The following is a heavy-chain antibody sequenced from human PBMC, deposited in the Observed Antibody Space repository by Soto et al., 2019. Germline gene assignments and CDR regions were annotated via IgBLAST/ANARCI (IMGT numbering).Heavy chain of an antibody. V-gene: IGHV1-3*01. CDR1: GYTFTSYA. CDR3: ARVQGSRSPFDY. CDR2: INAGNGNT. D-gene: IGHD6-13*01. Sequence: ASVKVSCKASGYTFTSYAMHWVRQAPEQRLEWMGWINAGNGNTKYSQKFQGRVTITRDTSASTAYMELSSLRSEDTAVYYCARVQGSRSPFDYWGQRTLVTVSS. J-gene: IGHJ4*02.